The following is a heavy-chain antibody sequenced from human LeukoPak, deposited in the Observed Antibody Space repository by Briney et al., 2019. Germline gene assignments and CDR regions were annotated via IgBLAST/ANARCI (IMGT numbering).Heavy chain of an antibody. J-gene: IGHJ4*02. Sequence: AAVKVSCKASGYTLTGYYLHWVRHAPGQGFEWMGWINPSDGGTNYAPKFQGRVTMTRDTSISTAFIDLSRLTSDDTAVYFCARSDKCTTCSIDYWGQGTLVIVSS. V-gene: IGHV1-2*02. CDR2: INPSDGGT. CDR3: ARSDKCTTCSIDY. D-gene: IGHD2-2*01. CDR1: GYTLTGYY.